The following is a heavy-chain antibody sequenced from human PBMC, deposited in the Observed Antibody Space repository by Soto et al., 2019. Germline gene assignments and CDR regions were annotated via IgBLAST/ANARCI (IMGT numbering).Heavy chain of an antibody. CDR1: GGTFSSYA. J-gene: IGHJ6*02. CDR2: IIPIFGTA. CDR3: ARSQGGSSSLDIYYYSYYGMDV. V-gene: IGHV1-69*01. Sequence: QVQLVQSGAEVKKPGSSVKVSCKAPGGTFSSYAISWVRQAPGQGLEWMGGIIPIFGTAKYAQKFQGRVTITADEPTSTGYMELSSLRSEDTAVYYCARSQGGSSSLDIYYYSYYGMDVWGQGTTVTVSS. D-gene: IGHD2-15*01.